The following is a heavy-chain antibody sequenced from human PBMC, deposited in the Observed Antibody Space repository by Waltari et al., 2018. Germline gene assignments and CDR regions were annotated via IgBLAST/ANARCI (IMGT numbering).Heavy chain of an antibody. J-gene: IGHJ4*02. CDR3: AKDIKYSSSYFDY. CDR1: GFTFDDYA. Sequence: EVQLVESGGGLVQPGRSLRLSCVASGFTFDDYAMHWVRQAPGKGLEWVAGISWNSGSIGYADSVKGRFTISRDNAKNSLYLQMNSLRAEDTALYYCAKDIKYSSSYFDYWGQGTLVTVSS. V-gene: IGHV3-9*01. CDR2: ISWNSGSI. D-gene: IGHD6-6*01.